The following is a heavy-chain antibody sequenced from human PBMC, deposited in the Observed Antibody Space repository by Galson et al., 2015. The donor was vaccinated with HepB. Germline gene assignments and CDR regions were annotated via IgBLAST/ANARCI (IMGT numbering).Heavy chain of an antibody. CDR3: ARRSYYGSGGVDY. Sequence: SVKVSCKASGGTFSSYAISWVRQAPGQGLEWMGGIIPIFGTANYAQKFQGRVTITADESTSTAYMELSSLKASDTAMYYCARRSYYGSGGVDYWGQGTLVTVSS. D-gene: IGHD3-10*01. V-gene: IGHV1-69*13. CDR1: GGTFSSYA. J-gene: IGHJ4*02. CDR2: IIPIFGTA.